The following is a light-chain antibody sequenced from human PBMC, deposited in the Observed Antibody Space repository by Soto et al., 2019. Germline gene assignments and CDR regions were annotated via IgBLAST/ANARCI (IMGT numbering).Light chain of an antibody. V-gene: IGKV3D-15*01. CDR2: GAS. Sequence: EIVLTQSPGTLSVSPGDRVTLSCRASQSISINLAWYQHKPGQAPRLLIHGASTRATGIPARFSGSGSGTDFTLTITSLEPEDFAVYYCQQRSNWPPTFGQGTKVDI. CDR3: QQRSNWPPT. J-gene: IGKJ1*01. CDR1: QSISIN.